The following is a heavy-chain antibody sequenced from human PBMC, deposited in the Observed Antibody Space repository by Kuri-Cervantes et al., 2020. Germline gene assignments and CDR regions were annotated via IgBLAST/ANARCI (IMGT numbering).Heavy chain of an antibody. CDR3: AKFGAVTYYYYYYMDV. V-gene: IGHV3-30*18. Sequence: GGSLRLSCAASGFTFSSYGMHWVRQAPGKGLEWVAVISYDGSNKYYADSVKGRFTISRDNSKNTLYLQMNSLKAEDTAVYYCAKFGAVTYYYYYYMDVWGKGTTVTVSS. D-gene: IGHD3-16*01. CDR2: ISYDGSNK. CDR1: GFTFSSYG. J-gene: IGHJ6*03.